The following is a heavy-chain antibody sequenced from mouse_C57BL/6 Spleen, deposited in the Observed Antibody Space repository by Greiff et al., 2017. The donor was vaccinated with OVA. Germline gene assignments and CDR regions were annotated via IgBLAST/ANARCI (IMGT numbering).Heavy chain of an antibody. CDR2: IRNKANGYTT. J-gene: IGHJ1*03. CDR3: ARSNWYFDV. V-gene: IGHV7-3*01. CDR1: GFTFTDYY. Sequence: EVKLMESGGGLVQPGGSLSLSCAASGFTFTDYYLSWVRPPPGKALEWLGFIRNKANGYTTEYSASVKGRFTISRDNSQSILYLQMNALRAEDSATYYCARSNWYFDVWGTGTTVTVSS.